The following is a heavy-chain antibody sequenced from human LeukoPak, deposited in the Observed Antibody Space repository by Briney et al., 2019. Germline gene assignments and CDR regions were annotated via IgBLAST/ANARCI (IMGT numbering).Heavy chain of an antibody. D-gene: IGHD3-22*01. V-gene: IGHV4-4*07. CDR2: IYTSGST. CDR3: ARELNYYDSSGYYYSWFDP. Sequence: SETLSLTXTVSGGSISSYYWSWIRQPAGKGLEWIGRIYTSGSTNDNPSLKSRVTMSVDTSKNQCSLKLSSVTAADTAVYYCARELNYYDSSGYYYSWFDPWGQGTLVTVSS. J-gene: IGHJ5*02. CDR1: GGSISSYY.